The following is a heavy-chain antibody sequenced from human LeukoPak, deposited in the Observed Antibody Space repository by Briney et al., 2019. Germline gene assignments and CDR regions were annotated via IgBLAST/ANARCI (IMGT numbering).Heavy chain of an antibody. D-gene: IGHD5-18*01. CDR1: GFTFSSYA. J-gene: IGHJ6*03. CDR3: TLTSNTAMAKSYYYYYMDV. CDR2: ISYDGSNK. Sequence: GGSLRLSCAASGFTFSSYAMHWVRQAPGKGLEWVAVISYDGSNKYYADSVKGRFTISRDNSKNTLYLQMNSLRAGDTAVYYCTLTSNTAMAKSYYYYYMDVWGKGTTVTVSS. V-gene: IGHV3-30-3*01.